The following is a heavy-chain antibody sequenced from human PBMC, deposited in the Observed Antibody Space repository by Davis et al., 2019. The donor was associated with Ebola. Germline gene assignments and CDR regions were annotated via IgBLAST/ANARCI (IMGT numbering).Heavy chain of an antibody. D-gene: IGHD3-16*02. V-gene: IGHV3-21*04. J-gene: IGHJ4*02. CDR3: ARIPSYDYVWGSYRSVSPLWYFDY. Sequence: GESLKISCAASGFTFSSYSMKWVRQAPGKGLEWVSSISSSSSYIYYADSVKGRFTISRDNAKNSLYLQMNSLRAEDTAVYYCARIPSYDYVWGSYRSVSPLWYFDYWGQGTLVTVSS. CDR1: GFTFSSYS. CDR2: ISSSSSYI.